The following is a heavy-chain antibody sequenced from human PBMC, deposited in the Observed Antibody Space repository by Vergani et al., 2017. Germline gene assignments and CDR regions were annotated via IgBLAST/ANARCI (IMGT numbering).Heavy chain of an antibody. D-gene: IGHD2-2*01. CDR2: IYPGDSDT. Sequence: EVQLVQSGAEVKKPGESLKISCKGSGYSFTSYWIGWVRQMPGKGLEWMGIIYPGDSDTRYSPSFQGQVTISADKSISTAYLQWSSLKASDTAMYYCAREGVSRYCSSTSCYHGWFDPWGQGTLVTVSS. CDR3: AREGVSRYCSSTSCYHGWFDP. V-gene: IGHV5-51*01. J-gene: IGHJ5*02. CDR1: GYSFTSYW.